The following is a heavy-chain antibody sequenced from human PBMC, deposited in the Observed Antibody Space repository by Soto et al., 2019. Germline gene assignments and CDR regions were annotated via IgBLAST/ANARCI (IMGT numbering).Heavy chain of an antibody. CDR1: GFTFSSYA. CDR3: AKVLMVYAITDYYFDY. J-gene: IGHJ4*02. V-gene: IGHV3-23*01. Sequence: GGSLRLSCAASGFTFSSYAMSWVRQAPGKGLEWVSAISGSGGSTYYADPVKGRFTISRDNSKNTLYLQMNSLRAEDTAVYYCAKVLMVYAITDYYFDYWGQGTLVTVSS. CDR2: ISGSGGST. D-gene: IGHD2-8*01.